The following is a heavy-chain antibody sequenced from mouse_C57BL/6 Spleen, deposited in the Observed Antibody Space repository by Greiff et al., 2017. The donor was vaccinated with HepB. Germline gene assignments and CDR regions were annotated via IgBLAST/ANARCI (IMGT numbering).Heavy chain of an antibody. V-gene: IGHV1-69*01. CDR3: ATSDSSGYVGY. Sequence: VQLQQSGAELVMPGASVKLSCKASGYTFTSYWMHWVKQRPGQGLEWIGEIDPSDSYTNYNQKFKGKSTLTVDKSSSTAYMQLSSLTSEDSAVYYCATSDSSGYVGYWGQGTTLTVSS. CDR2: IDPSDSYT. CDR1: GYTFTSYW. J-gene: IGHJ2*01. D-gene: IGHD3-2*02.